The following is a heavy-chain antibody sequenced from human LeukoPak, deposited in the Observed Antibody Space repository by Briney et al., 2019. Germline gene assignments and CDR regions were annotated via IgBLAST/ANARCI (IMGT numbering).Heavy chain of an antibody. J-gene: IGHJ3*02. CDR1: GGSFSGYY. CDR3: GTHRSSSIGAFDI. CDR2: INHSGST. D-gene: IGHD6-6*01. V-gene: IGHV4-34*01. Sequence: SETLSLTCAVYGGSFSGYYWSWIRKPPGKGLEWIGEINHSGSTNYNPSLKSRVTISVDTSKNQFSLKLSSVTAADTAVYYCGTHRSSSIGAFDIWGQGTMVTVSS.